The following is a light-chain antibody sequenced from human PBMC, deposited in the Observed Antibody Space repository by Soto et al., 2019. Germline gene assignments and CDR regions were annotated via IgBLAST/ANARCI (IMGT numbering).Light chain of an antibody. V-gene: IGKV4-1*01. CDR2: WAS. J-gene: IGKJ4*01. Sequence: DIVMTQSPDSLAVSLGERATIKCKASQSVLFTSNNKNYLGWFQQKPRQPPKLLISWASTRESGVPDRFSGSGSGTDVTLTISSLQAEDVAVYYFHQYFATPLTFGGGTKVEI. CDR3: HQYFATPLT. CDR1: QSVLFTSNNKNY.